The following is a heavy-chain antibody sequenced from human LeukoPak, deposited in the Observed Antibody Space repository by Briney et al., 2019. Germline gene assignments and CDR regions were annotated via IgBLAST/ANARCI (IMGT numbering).Heavy chain of an antibody. CDR3: AREGPPDYDASGSYRGAAFEI. V-gene: IGHV7-4-1*02. D-gene: IGHD3-22*01. J-gene: IGHJ3*02. CDR1: GYTFTHYA. CDR2: INTNTGNP. Sequence: ASVKVSCKASGYTFTHYAMNWVRQAPGQGLEWMGWINTNTGNPTYAQGFTGRFVFSLDTSVSTAYLQISNLKAADTAVYYYAREGPPDYDASGSYRGAAFEIWGQGTMVTASS.